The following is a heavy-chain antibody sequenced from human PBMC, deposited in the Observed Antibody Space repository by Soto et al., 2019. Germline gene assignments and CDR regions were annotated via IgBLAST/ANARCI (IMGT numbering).Heavy chain of an antibody. CDR2: IWYDGSNK. V-gene: IGHV3-33*01. J-gene: IGHJ4*02. D-gene: IGHD3-3*01. CDR1: GFTFSSYG. Sequence: GGSLRLSCAASGFTFSSYGMHWVRQAPGKGLEWVAVIWYDGSNKYNADSVKGRFTISRDNSKNTLYLQMNSLRAEDTAVYYCAREFWSGPFDYWGQGALVTVSS. CDR3: AREFWSGPFDY.